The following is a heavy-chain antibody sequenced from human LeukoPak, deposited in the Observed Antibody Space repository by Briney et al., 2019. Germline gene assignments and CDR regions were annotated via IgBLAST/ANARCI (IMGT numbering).Heavy chain of an antibody. V-gene: IGHV3-64D*06. Sequence: GGSLRLSCSASGFIFSNYAVHWVRQAPGKGLEYVSAISSNGGSTYYADSVKGRFTISRDNSKNTLYLQMSSLRAEDTAVYYCVKGKGIAVTSLGYWGQGTLVTVSS. CDR3: VKGKGIAVTSLGY. J-gene: IGHJ4*02. CDR1: GFIFSNYA. D-gene: IGHD6-19*01. CDR2: ISSNGGST.